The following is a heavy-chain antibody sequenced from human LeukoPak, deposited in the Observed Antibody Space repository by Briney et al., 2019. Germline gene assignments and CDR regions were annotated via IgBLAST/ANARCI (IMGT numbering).Heavy chain of an antibody. CDR1: GFTVSSNY. CDR2: IYSGGST. CDR3: ARFTGISLDY. V-gene: IGHV3-53*01. D-gene: IGHD2/OR15-2a*01. Sequence: GGSVRLSCAASGFTVSSNYMTWVRQAPGKGLEWVSVIYSGGSTYYADSVKGRFTISRDNSKNTLYLQMNSLRAEDTAVYYCARFTGISLDYWGQGTLVTVSS. J-gene: IGHJ4*02.